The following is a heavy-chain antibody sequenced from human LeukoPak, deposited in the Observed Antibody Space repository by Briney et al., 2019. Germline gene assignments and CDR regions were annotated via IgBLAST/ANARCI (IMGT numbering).Heavy chain of an antibody. J-gene: IGHJ4*02. CDR1: GFTFSSYA. CDR3: ARDPSSIAVADYYFDY. V-gene: IGHV3-30-3*01. D-gene: IGHD6-19*01. CDR2: ISYDGSNK. Sequence: PGGSLRLSCAASGFTFSSYAMHWVRQAPGKGLEWVAVISYDGSNKYYADSVKGRFTISRDNSKNTLYLQMNSLRAEDTAVYYCARDPSSIAVADYYFDYWGQGTLVTVSS.